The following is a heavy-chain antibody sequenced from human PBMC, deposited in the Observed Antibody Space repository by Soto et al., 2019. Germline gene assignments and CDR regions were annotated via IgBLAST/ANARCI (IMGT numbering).Heavy chain of an antibody. CDR3: ARGWKWDYDILTGSDY. V-gene: IGHV4-30-4*01. D-gene: IGHD3-9*01. J-gene: IGHJ4*02. Sequence: QVQLQESGPGLVKPSQTLFLTCTVSGGSISSGDYYWSWIRQPPGKGLEWIGYIYYTGSTYYNPSLESRVTISVDTSKNQFSLRLSSVTAADTAVYYCARGWKWDYDILTGSDYWGQGTLVTVSS. CDR1: GGSISSGDYY. CDR2: IYYTGST.